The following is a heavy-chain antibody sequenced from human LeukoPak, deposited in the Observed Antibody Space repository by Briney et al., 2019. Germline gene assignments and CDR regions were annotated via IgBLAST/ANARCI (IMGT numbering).Heavy chain of an antibody. CDR2: INHSGST. J-gene: IGHJ3*02. Sequence: SETLSLTCVLYGGSSSGYYWNWIRQPPGKGLEWIGEINHSGSTNYNPSLKSRVTISVDTSKNQFSLKLSSVTAADTAVYYCARVCGSYDYGCTWAAFDIWGQGTMVTVSS. CDR3: ARVCGSYDYGCTWAAFDI. CDR1: GGSSSGYY. V-gene: IGHV4-34*01. D-gene: IGHD1-26*01.